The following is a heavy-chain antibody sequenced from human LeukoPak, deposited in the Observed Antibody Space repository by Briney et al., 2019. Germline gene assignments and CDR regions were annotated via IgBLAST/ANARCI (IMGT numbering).Heavy chain of an antibody. CDR2: ISSSSSYA. V-gene: IGHV3-11*03. CDR1: GFTFSDYY. Sequence: GGSLRLSCAASGFTFSDYYMSWIRQAPGKGLEWVSYISSSSSYANYADSVKGRFTISRDNAKNSLYLQMNSLRAEDTAVYYCASSERGYSGYDLMGFDYWGQGTLVTVSS. D-gene: IGHD5-12*01. J-gene: IGHJ4*02. CDR3: ASSERGYSGYDLMGFDY.